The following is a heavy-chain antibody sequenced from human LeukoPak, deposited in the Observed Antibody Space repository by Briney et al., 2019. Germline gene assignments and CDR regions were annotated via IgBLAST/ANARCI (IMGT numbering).Heavy chain of an antibody. J-gene: IGHJ5*02. Sequence: ASVKVSRKASGYTFTSYTMHWVRQAPGQRLEWMGWINAGNGNTKYSQKFQGRVTITRDTSASTAYMELSSLRSEDTAVYYCARGGNYYDSSGYYQGTWGQGTLVTVSS. CDR1: GYTFTSYT. CDR3: ARGGNYYDSSGYYQGT. D-gene: IGHD3-22*01. CDR2: INAGNGNT. V-gene: IGHV1-3*01.